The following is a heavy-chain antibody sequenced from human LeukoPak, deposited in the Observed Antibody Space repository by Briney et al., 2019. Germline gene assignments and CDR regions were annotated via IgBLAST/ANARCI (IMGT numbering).Heavy chain of an antibody. CDR2: INHSGST. V-gene: IGHV4-34*01. CDR1: GGSFSGYY. D-gene: IGHD6-19*01. CDR3: ARLGDIAVAGSGVDY. Sequence: SETLSLTCAVYGGSFSGYYWSWIRQPPGKGLEWIGEINHSGSTNYNPSLKSRVTISVDTSKNQLSLKLSSVTAADTAVYYCARLGDIAVAGSGVDYWGQGTLVTVSS. J-gene: IGHJ4*02.